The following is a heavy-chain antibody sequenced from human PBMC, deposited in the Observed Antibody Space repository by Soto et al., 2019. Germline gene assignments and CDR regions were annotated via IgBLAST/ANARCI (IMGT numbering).Heavy chain of an antibody. V-gene: IGHV4-59*01. CDR1: GGSISSYY. J-gene: IGHJ4*02. CDR3: ARDQAVAFFDY. D-gene: IGHD6-19*01. Sequence: PSETLCLTCTVSGGSISSYYWSWIRQPPGKGLEWIGYIYYSGSTNYNPSLKSRVTISVDTSKNQFSLKLSSVTAADTAVYYCARDQAVAFFDYWGQGTLVTVSS. CDR2: IYYSGST.